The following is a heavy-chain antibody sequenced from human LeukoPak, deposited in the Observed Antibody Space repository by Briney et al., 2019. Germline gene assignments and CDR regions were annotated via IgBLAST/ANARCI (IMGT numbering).Heavy chain of an antibody. Sequence: QPGGSLRLSCAASGFTFIDYDMHWVRPVIGKGLEWVSAIGIRGDTHYSGSVKGRFTISRENAESSLNLQMNSLRAEDTAVYYCARGGIQVSGIDEFDYWGQGTLVTVSS. V-gene: IGHV3-13*01. CDR1: GFTFIDYD. D-gene: IGHD6-19*01. CDR2: IGIRGDT. CDR3: ARGGIQVSGIDEFDY. J-gene: IGHJ4*02.